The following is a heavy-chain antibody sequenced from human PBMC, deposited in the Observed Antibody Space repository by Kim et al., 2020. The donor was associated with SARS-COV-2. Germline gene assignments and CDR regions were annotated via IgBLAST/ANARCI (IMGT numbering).Heavy chain of an antibody. CDR3: ARKVGSTSCYDY. CDR1: GFTFSSYS. V-gene: IGHV3-21*01. J-gene: IGHJ4*02. CDR2: ISSSSSYI. Sequence: GGSLRLSCAASGFTFSSYSMNWVRQAPGKGLEWVSSISSSSSYIYYADSVKGRFTISRDNAKNSLYLQMNSLRAEDTAVYYCARKVGSTSCYDYWGQGTLVTVSS. D-gene: IGHD2-2*01.